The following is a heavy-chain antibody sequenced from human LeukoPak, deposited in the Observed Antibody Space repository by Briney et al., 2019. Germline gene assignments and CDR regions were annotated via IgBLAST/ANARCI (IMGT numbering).Heavy chain of an antibody. CDR3: ARGSDSSGLNWFDP. CDR2: IYYSGST. D-gene: IGHD3-22*01. J-gene: IGHJ5*02. CDR1: GGSISSGDYY. V-gene: IGHV4-61*08. Sequence: SETLSLTCTVSGGSISSGDYYWSWIRQPPGKGLEWIGYIYYSGSTNYNPSLKSRVTISVDTSKNQFSLKLSSVTAADTAVYYCARGSDSSGLNWFDPWGQGTLVTVSS.